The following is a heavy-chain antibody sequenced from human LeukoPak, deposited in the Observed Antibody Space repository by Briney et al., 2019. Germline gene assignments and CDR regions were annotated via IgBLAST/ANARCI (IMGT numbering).Heavy chain of an antibody. V-gene: IGHV1-8*01. CDR1: GYTFTSYD. CDR2: MNPNTGST. Sequence: ASVKVSCKASGYTFTSYDINWVRQATGQGLEWMGWMNPNTGSTGYEQKFRGRFTMTRDTSISTAYMELSSLRSEDTGVYYCVSGGGAARRGGDGFDIWGQGTMVTVSS. D-gene: IGHD6-6*01. CDR3: VSGGGAARRGGDGFDI. J-gene: IGHJ3*02.